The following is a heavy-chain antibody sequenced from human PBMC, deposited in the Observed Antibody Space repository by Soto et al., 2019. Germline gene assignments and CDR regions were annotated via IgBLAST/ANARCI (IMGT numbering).Heavy chain of an antibody. CDR3: ARRSSYCSGGNCSPGAFDI. CDR2: IYYSGST. CDR1: GGSISSYY. V-gene: IGHV4-59*08. J-gene: IGHJ3*02. Sequence: QVQLQESGPGLVKPSETLSLTCTVSGGSISSYYWSWIRQPPGKGLELIGYIYYSGSTNYNPSLKSRVTMSVDTSKNQFSLRLSSVTAADTAGYFWARRSSYCSGGNCSPGAFDIWGQGTMVTVSS. D-gene: IGHD2-15*01.